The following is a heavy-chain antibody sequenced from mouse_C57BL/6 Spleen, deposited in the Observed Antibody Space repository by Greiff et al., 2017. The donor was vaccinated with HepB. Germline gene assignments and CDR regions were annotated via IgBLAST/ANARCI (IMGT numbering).Heavy chain of an antibody. D-gene: IGHD1-1*01. CDR2: IYPGDGDT. J-gene: IGHJ2*01. CDR1: GYAFSSYW. CDR3: ARYTRGSSFDY. Sequence: QVQLQQSGAELVKPGASVKISCKASGYAFSSYWMNWVKQGPGKGLEWIGQIYPGDGDTNYNGKFKGKATLTADKSSSTAYMQLSSLTSEDSAVYCCARYTRGSSFDYWGQGTTLTVSS. V-gene: IGHV1-80*01.